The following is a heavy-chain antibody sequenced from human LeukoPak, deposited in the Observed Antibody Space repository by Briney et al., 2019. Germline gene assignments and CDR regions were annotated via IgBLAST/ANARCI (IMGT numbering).Heavy chain of an antibody. Sequence: SETLSLTCTVSGGSISSYYWSWIRQPPGKGLEWIGYIYYSGSTNYNPSLKSRVTISVDTSKNQFSLKLSSVTAADTAVYYCAGAGLSYYDSSGYAFDIWGQGTMVTVSS. CDR2: IYYSGST. CDR1: GGSISSYY. V-gene: IGHV4-59*01. J-gene: IGHJ3*02. CDR3: AGAGLSYYDSSGYAFDI. D-gene: IGHD3-22*01.